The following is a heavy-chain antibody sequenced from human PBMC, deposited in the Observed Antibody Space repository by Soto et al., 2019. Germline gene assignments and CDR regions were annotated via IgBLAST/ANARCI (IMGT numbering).Heavy chain of an antibody. V-gene: IGHV4-31*03. CDR1: GGSISSGGYY. Sequence: QVQLQESGPGLVKPSQTLSLTCTVSGGSISSGGYYWSWIRQHPGKGLEWIGYIYYSGSTYYNPSLKSRVTISVDTSKNQFSLKLSSVTVADTAVYYCARERRSQQGVIDYWGQGTLVTVSS. D-gene: IGHD6-13*01. CDR2: IYYSGST. J-gene: IGHJ4*02. CDR3: ARERRSQQGVIDY.